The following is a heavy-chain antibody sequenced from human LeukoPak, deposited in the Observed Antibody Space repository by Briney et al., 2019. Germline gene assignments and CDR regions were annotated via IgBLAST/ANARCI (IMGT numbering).Heavy chain of an antibody. D-gene: IGHD3-10*01. CDR1: GFTFSSYG. Sequence: GGSLRLSCAASGFTFSSYGMSWVRQAPGKGLEWVSAISGSGGSTYYAGSVKGRFTISRDNSKNTLYLQMNSLRAEDTAVYYCAKDMDRWFGELLPNWFDPWGQGTLVTVSS. J-gene: IGHJ5*02. CDR2: ISGSGGST. V-gene: IGHV3-23*01. CDR3: AKDMDRWFGELLPNWFDP.